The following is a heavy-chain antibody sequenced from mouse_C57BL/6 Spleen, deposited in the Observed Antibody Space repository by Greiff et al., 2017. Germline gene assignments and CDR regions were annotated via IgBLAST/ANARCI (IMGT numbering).Heavy chain of an antibody. Sequence: EVHLVESGGGLVKPGGSLKLSCAASGFTFSDYGMHWVRQAPEKGLEWVAYISSGSSTIYYADPVKGRFTISRETAKNTLFLQMTSLRSEDTALYYYARANYYGRYCFDYWGQGTTVTVSA. CDR3: ARANYYGRYCFDY. CDR2: ISSGSSTI. V-gene: IGHV5-17*01. CDR1: GFTFSDYG. D-gene: IGHD1-1*01. J-gene: IGHJ2*01.